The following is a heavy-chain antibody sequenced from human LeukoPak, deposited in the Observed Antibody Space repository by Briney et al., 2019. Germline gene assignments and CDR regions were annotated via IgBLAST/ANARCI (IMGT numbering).Heavy chain of an antibody. CDR2: IYHSGST. V-gene: IGHV4-30-2*01. J-gene: IGHJ4*02. CDR1: GGSISSGGYY. D-gene: IGHD2-15*01. CDR3: ARGVVGAIPFDY. Sequence: PSQTLSLTCTVSGGSISSGGYYWSWIRQPPGKGLEWIGYIYHSGSTYYNPSLKSRVTISVDRSKNQFSLKLSSVTAADTAVYYCARGVVGAIPFDYWGQGTLVTISS.